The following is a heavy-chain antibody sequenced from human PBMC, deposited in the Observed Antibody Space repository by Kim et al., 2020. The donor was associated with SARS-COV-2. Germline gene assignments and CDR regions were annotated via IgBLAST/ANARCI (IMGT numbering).Heavy chain of an antibody. D-gene: IGHD6-19*01. J-gene: IGHJ3*02. Sequence: GGSLRLSCAASGFTFSSYEMNWVRQAPGKGLEWVSYISSSGSTIYYADSVKGRFTISRDNAKNSLYLQMNSLRAEDTAVYYCARDRGDSSGWYGAFDIWGQGTMVTVSS. CDR3: ARDRGDSSGWYGAFDI. V-gene: IGHV3-48*03. CDR1: GFTFSSYE. CDR2: ISSSGSTI.